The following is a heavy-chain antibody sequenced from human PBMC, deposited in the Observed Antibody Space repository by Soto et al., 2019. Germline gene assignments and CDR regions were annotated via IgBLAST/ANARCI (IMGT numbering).Heavy chain of an antibody. CDR3: VRDVGPITIFGEALSGYFDS. J-gene: IGHJ4*02. D-gene: IGHD3-3*01. CDR1: GFTFSSYA. Sequence: PGGSLRLSCAASGFTFSSYAMHWVRQAPGKGLEWVEVISYDGSNKYYADSVKGRFTISRDNSKNSLSMHLNSLRADDTAVYYCVRDVGPITIFGEALSGYFDSGGQGTLVTVSS. V-gene: IGHV3-30-3*01. CDR2: ISYDGSNK.